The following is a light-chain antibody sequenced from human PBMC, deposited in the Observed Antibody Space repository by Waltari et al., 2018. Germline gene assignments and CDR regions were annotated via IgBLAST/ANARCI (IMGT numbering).Light chain of an antibody. CDR2: ENK. Sequence: QSVLTQPPSVSAAPGQKVTISCSGSSSNIGNNYVSWYQQLPGTAPKLLIYENKKRPAGIPDRFSGSKSGTSATLGITGLQTGDEADYYCGTWDSSLGAGVFGGGTKLTVL. J-gene: IGLJ2*01. CDR3: GTWDSSLGAGV. V-gene: IGLV1-51*02. CDR1: SSNIGNNY.